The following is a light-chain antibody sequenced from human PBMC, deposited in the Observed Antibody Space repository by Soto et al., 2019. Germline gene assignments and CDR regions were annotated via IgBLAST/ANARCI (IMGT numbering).Light chain of an antibody. J-gene: IGKJ4*01. CDR1: QRISSW. CDR2: KAS. Sequence: DIQMTQSPSTLSASVGDRVTISCRASQRISSWLAWYQQKPGKAPKLLIYKASSLESGVPSRFSGSGSGTEFTLTITSLQPDDFATYYCQHYAGYPLTFGGGTKVEIK. V-gene: IGKV1-5*03. CDR3: QHYAGYPLT.